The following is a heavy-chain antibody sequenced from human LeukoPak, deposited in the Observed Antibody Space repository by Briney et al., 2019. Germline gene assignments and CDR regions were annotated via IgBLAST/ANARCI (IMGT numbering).Heavy chain of an antibody. D-gene: IGHD2-8*02. J-gene: IGHJ4*02. CDR3: ARDALVASLDY. V-gene: IGHV1-69*04. CDR1: GGTFSSYA. Sequence: SVKVSCKASGGTFSSYAISWVRQAPGQGLEWMVRIIPILGIANYAQKFQGRVTITADKSTSTAYMELSSLRSEDTAVYYCARDALVASLDYWGQGTLVTVSS. CDR2: IIPILGIA.